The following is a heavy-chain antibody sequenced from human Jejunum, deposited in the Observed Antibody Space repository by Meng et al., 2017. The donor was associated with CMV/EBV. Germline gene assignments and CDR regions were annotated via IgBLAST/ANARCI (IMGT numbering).Heavy chain of an antibody. D-gene: IGHD2-21*01. Sequence: KASGYTFTDYHLHWVRQAPGQGLECVGWTSPNSGDTTYTQKFQGRVTLTSDTSITTAYMELSRLKSDDTAVYFCARNWGGGSYYLDYWGQGTLVTVSS. J-gene: IGHJ4*02. CDR3: ARNWGGGSYYLDY. CDR2: TSPNSGDT. CDR1: GYTFTDYH. V-gene: IGHV1-2*02.